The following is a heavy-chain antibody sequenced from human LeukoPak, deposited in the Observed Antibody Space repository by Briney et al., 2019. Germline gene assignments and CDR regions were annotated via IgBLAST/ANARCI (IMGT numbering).Heavy chain of an antibody. D-gene: IGHD1-14*01. CDR1: EFPFSIYA. CDR3: ADYRKPQGLDY. V-gene: IGHV3-23*01. J-gene: IGHJ4*02. CDR2: IDASGSET. Sequence: GGSLRLSCEVSEFPFSIYAMAWVRQAPGQGLEWVSAIDASGSETYYTDSVKGRFTISRDNSKNTVYLQMNSLRVEDTAVYYCADYRKPQGLDYWGQGTLVTVSS.